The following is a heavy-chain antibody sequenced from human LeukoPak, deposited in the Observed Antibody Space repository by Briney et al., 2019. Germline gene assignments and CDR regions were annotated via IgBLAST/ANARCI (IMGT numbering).Heavy chain of an antibody. CDR2: MNPNSGNT. CDR1: GYTFTGYY. J-gene: IGHJ6*03. D-gene: IGHD5-12*01. Sequence: ASVKVSCKASGYTFTGYYMHWVRQAPGQGLEWMGWMNPNSGNTGYAQKFHSRVTMTRTPSISTAYMELSSLRSEDTAVYYCARIRVAPYYYYYYMDVWGKGTTVTISS. CDR3: ARIRVAPYYYYYYMDV. V-gene: IGHV1-8*02.